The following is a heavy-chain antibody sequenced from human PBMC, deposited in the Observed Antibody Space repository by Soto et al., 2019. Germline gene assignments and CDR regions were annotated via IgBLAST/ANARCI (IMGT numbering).Heavy chain of an antibody. V-gene: IGHV3-21*01. CDR1: GITFSSDT. CDR3: ARDSKASYDSSGYPDAFDI. J-gene: IGHJ3*02. D-gene: IGHD3-22*01. Sequence: GGSLRLSCAASGITFSSDTMYWVRQAPGNGLEWVSSISSSSDYIYYVDSVKGRFTISRDNAKSSLYLQMNSLRAEDTAVYYCARDSKASYDSSGYPDAFDIWGQGTMVTVSS. CDR2: ISSSSDYI.